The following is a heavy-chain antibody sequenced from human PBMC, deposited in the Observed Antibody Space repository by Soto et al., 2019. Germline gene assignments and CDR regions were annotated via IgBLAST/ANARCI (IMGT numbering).Heavy chain of an antibody. J-gene: IGHJ4*02. CDR3: AKDRTVAARNFDY. V-gene: IGHV3-23*01. D-gene: IGHD6-6*01. CDR1: GFAFSNYA. CDR2: ISTSIDAT. Sequence: PGGSLRLSCAASGFAFSNYAMHWVRQAPGKGLEWVSSISTSIDATYYADSVKGRFTISRDDSKNTLYLQMNSLRAEDSAVYYWAKDRTVAARNFDYWGQGTQVTVSS.